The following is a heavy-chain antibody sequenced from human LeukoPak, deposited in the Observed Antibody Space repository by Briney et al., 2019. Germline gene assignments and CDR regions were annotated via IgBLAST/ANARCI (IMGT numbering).Heavy chain of an antibody. J-gene: IGHJ6*02. CDR1: GFTFSDYY. V-gene: IGHV3-11*06. Sequence: SGGSLRLSCAASGFTFSDYYMSWIRQAPGKGLEWVSYISSSSSYTNYADSAKGRFTISRDNAKNSLYLQMNSLRAEDTAVYYCARDSSSPSYYGMDVWGQGTTVTVSS. CDR2: ISSSSSYT. D-gene: IGHD6-13*01. CDR3: ARDSSSPSYYGMDV.